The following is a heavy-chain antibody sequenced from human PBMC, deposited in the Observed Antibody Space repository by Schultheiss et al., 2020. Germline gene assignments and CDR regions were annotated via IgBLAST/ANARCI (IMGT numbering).Heavy chain of an antibody. CDR2: IYYSGST. V-gene: IGHV4-4*02. CDR1: GGSISSTNW. J-gene: IGHJ4*02. Sequence: SETLSLTCTVSGGSISSTNWWSWVRQPPGKGLEWIGYIYYSGSTNYNPSLKSRVTISVDTSKNQFSLKLSSVTAADTAVYYCARDGIAVAGTPYFDYWGQGTLVTVSS. D-gene: IGHD6-19*01. CDR3: ARDGIAVAGTPYFDY.